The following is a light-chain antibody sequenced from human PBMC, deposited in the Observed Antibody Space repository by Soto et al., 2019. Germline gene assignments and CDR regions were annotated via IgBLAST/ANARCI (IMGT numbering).Light chain of an antibody. Sequence: QSALTQPASVSGSPGQSITISCTGTSADVGGFNFVSWYRQSPGGAPKLVIYEVTNRASGVSNRFSGSKSGNTASLTISGLQAEDEADYYCSSYTRSTNLLFGGGTKLTVL. V-gene: IGLV2-14*01. CDR2: EVT. CDR1: SADVGGFNF. CDR3: SSYTRSTNLL. J-gene: IGLJ3*02.